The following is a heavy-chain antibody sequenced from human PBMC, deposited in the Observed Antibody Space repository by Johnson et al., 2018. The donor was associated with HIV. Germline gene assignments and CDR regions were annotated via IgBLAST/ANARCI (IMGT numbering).Heavy chain of an antibody. V-gene: IGHV3-66*01. Sequence: VRLVESGGGVVQPGGSLRLSCVASGFTVSGNYMSWVRQAPGKGLEWVSVIYSGGSTQYADFVKGRFSISRDTSKNTVYLQMNSLRVEDTALYYCARDHTNSGSYSTYAFDIWGQGTMVTVSS. J-gene: IGHJ3*02. CDR2: IYSGGST. CDR1: GFTVSGNY. D-gene: IGHD1-26*01. CDR3: ARDHTNSGSYSTYAFDI.